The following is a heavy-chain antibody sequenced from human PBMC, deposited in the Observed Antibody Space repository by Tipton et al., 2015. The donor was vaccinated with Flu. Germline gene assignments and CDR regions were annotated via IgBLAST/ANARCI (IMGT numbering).Heavy chain of an antibody. Sequence: TLSLTCTVSGGSVSSSDFYWGWVRQPPGKGPEWIGSILHSGTTYYDLSLQSRVTISLDTSNDQLSLQMKSVTVADTAVYYCTRQVEAETRSSSWGQGTLVTVSS. CDR1: GGSVSSSDFY. CDR3: TRQVEAETRSSS. D-gene: IGHD2-15*01. V-gene: IGHV4-39*07. CDR2: ILHSGTT. J-gene: IGHJ4*02.